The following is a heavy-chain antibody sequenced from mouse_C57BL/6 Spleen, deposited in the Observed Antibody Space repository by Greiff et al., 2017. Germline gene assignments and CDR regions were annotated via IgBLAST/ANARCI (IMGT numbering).Heavy chain of an antibody. CDR3: ARGGYYGYYFGY. D-gene: IGHD1-2*01. V-gene: IGHV1-82*01. CDR1: GYAFSSSW. CDR2: IYPGDGDT. J-gene: IGHJ2*01. Sequence: QVQLQQSGPELVKPGASVKISCKASGYAFSSSWMNWVKQRPGKGLEWIGRIYPGDGDTNYNGKFKGKATLTADKSSSTAYMQLSSLTSEDSAVYFCARGGYYGYYFGYWGQGTTLTVAS.